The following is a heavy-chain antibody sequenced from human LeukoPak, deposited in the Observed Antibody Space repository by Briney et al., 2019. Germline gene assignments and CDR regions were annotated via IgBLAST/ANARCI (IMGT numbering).Heavy chain of an antibody. CDR3: ARDWNHGSGYYMDV. J-gene: IGHJ6*03. CDR2: ISSSSSYI. D-gene: IGHD3-10*01. V-gene: IGHV3-21*04. Sequence: GGSLRLSCAASGFTFSSYSMNWVRQAPGKGLEWVSSISSSSSYIYYADSVKGRFTISRDNAKNSLYLQMNSLRAEDTAVYYCARDWNHGSGYYMDVWGKGTTVTISS. CDR1: GFTFSSYS.